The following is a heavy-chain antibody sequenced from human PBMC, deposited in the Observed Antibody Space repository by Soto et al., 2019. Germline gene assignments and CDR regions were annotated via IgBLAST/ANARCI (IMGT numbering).Heavy chain of an antibody. CDR2: INPSGGST. CDR1: GCTFTSCY. D-gene: IGHD3-9*01. Sequence: ASVKVSCKASGCTFTSCYMHWVRQPPGRGLEWMGIINPSGGSTSYAQKFQGRVTMTRDTSTSTVYMELSSLRSEDTAGYYCARGLDLPHSMDVWGQGTTVTVSS. CDR3: ARGLDLPHSMDV. J-gene: IGHJ6*02. V-gene: IGHV1-46*01.